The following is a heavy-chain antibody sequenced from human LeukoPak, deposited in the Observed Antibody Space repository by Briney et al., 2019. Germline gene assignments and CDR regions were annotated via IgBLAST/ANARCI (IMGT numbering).Heavy chain of an antibody. V-gene: IGHV3-66*01. J-gene: IGHJ4*02. CDR2: IYSGGST. Sequence: GGSLRLSCAASGFTVSSNYMSWVRQAPGKGLEWVSVIYSGGSTYYADSVKGRFTISRDNSKNTLYLQMNSLRAEDTAVYYCARGLINYGDPRGFDYWGQGTLVTVSS. CDR1: GFTVSSNY. D-gene: IGHD4-17*01. CDR3: ARGLINYGDPRGFDY.